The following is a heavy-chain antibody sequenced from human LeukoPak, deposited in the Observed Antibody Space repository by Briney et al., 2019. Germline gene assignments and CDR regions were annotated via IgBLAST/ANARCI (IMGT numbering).Heavy chain of an antibody. CDR2: INGDGSST. V-gene: IGHV3-74*01. D-gene: IGHD2-2*01. Sequence: GGSLRLSCAASGFTFSSYWMHWVRQAPGKGPVWVSRINGDGSSTTYSDSVKGRFTISRDNSKNTLYLQMNSLRAEDTAVYYCAKERVDCSSTSCYYDYWGQGTLVTVSS. CDR1: GFTFSSYW. J-gene: IGHJ4*02. CDR3: AKERVDCSSTSCYYDY.